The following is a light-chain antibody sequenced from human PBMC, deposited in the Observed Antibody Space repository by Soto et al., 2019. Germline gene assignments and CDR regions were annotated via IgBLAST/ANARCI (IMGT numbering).Light chain of an antibody. J-gene: IGKJ3*01. CDR1: QGITNY. CDR2: AAS. V-gene: IGKV1-27*01. Sequence: DIQMTQSPSSLSASVGDRVTITCRASQGITNYLAWYQQKPGKVPKLLIYAASILQSGVPSRFSGSGSGTDFTLTISILQPEAVATYYCQKYNSARHFGPGTKVDIK. CDR3: QKYNSARH.